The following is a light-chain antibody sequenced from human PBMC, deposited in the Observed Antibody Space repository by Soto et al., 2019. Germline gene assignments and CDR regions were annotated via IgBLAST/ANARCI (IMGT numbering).Light chain of an antibody. CDR1: QSVCSRC. CDR2: GAS. V-gene: IGKV3-20*01. Sequence: EIVLTQSPGTLSLSPGEGGTLSCRASQSVCSRCLAWYQQKPGQAPRLLIFGASSRANGIPDTFSGSGSGTDFTLTISRLEPEDSAVYYCQHYGSTPWTFGQGTKVEI. J-gene: IGKJ1*01. CDR3: QHYGSTPWT.